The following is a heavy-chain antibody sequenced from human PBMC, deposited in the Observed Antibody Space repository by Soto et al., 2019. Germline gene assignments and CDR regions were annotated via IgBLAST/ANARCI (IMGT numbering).Heavy chain of an antibody. CDR3: ARVYFQVAGTFDP. CDR1: GDNVSSDTAA. Sequence: QVQLQQSGPGLVRSSQTLSLTCAISGDNVSSDTAAWNWFRQSPSRGLEWLGRTYFRFKWYTDYGASLKSRISIDPDSSKNQFSLQLRSVAPEDTALYVCARVYFQVAGTFDPWRQGTAVIVSS. CDR2: TYFRFKWYT. V-gene: IGHV6-1*01. D-gene: IGHD5-12*01. J-gene: IGHJ5*02.